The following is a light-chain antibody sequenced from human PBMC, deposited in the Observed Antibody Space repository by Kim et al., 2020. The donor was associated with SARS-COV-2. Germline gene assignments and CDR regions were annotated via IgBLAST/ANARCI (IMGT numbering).Light chain of an antibody. CDR3: QQRSNWLT. J-gene: IGKJ4*01. V-gene: IGKV3-11*01. Sequence: SFSPEERATLSCRASQSVSSYLAWYQQKPGQAPRLLIYDASNRATGIPARFSGSGSGTDFTLTISSLEPEDFAVYYCQQRSNWLTFGGGTKVDIK. CDR1: QSVSSY. CDR2: DAS.